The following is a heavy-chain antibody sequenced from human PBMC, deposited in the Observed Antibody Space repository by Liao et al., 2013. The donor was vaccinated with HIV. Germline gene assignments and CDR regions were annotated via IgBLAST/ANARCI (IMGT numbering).Heavy chain of an antibody. CDR2: IYTGMSTTGTT. V-gene: IGHV4-61*02. CDR1: GDLIRRDNYY. J-gene: IGHJ5*02. D-gene: IGHD5-12*01. CDR3: AREWRPQPSGWFDP. Sequence: QVRLQESGPGLVKPSQTLSLTCTVSGDLIRRDNYYWTWIRQPAGKGLEWIGHIYTGMSTTGTTNYNPSLKSRVSISADTSSNHVSLKLTSVTAADTAVYYCAREWRPQPSGWFDPWGQGILVTVSS.